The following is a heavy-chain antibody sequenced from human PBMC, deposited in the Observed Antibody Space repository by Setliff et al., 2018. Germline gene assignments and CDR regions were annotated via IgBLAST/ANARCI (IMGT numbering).Heavy chain of an antibody. D-gene: IGHD2-15*01. Sequence: GGSLRLSCAASGFTFSTYRMHWVRQXPGXXXXXXXXXXXXXXXXXHADSVXXRFTISRDNSKNTLYLQMNSLRPEDTAVYYCARTCSGSGCYAGLESWGHGTLVTVSS. CDR2: XXXXXXXX. V-gene: IGHV3-30*03. CDR3: ARTCSGSGCYAGLES. CDR1: GFTFSTYR. J-gene: IGHJ5*01.